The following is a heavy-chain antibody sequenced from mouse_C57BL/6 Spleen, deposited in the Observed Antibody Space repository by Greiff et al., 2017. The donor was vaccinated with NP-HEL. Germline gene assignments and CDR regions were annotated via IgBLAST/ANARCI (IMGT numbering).Heavy chain of an antibody. V-gene: IGHV1-64*01. J-gene: IGHJ2*01. CDR2: IHPNSGST. CDR3: VGWLLFDY. Sequence: QVQLKQPGAELVKPGASVKLSYKASGYTFTSYWMHWVKQRPGQGLEWIGMIHPNSGSTNYNEKFKSKATLTVDKSSSTAYMQLSSLTSEDSAVYYCVGWLLFDYWGQGTTLTVSS. D-gene: IGHD2-3*01. CDR1: GYTFTSYW.